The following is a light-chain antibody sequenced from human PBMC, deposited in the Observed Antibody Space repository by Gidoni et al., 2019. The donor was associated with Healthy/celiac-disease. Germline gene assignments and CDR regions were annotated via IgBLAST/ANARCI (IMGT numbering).Light chain of an antibody. J-gene: IGKJ3*01. V-gene: IGKV2-30*02. Sequence: DVVMTQSPLSLPVTLGQPASISCRSSQSLVHSDGNTYVNWFQQRPGQSPRRLIYKVSNRDAGVPDRCSGSGSGTDFTLKISRVEAEDVGVYYCMQGTHWPRIGPGTKVDIK. CDR1: QSLVHSDGNTY. CDR2: KVS. CDR3: MQGTHWPR.